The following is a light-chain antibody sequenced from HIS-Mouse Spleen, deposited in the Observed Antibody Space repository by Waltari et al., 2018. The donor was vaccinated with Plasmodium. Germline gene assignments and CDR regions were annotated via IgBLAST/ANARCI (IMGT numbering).Light chain of an antibody. Sequence: SYELTPPPSVSVSPGQTARITRSGAALPNKYAYWYQQKSGQAPVLVIYEDSKRPSGIPERFSGSSSGTMATLTISGAQVGDEADYYCYSTDSSGNHRVFGGGTKLTVL. V-gene: IGLV3-10*01. CDR2: EDS. CDR1: ALPNKY. J-gene: IGLJ3*02. CDR3: YSTDSSGNHRV.